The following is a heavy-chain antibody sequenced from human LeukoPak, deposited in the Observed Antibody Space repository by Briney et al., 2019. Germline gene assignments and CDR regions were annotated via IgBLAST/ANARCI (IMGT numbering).Heavy chain of an antibody. Sequence: ASVKVSCKASGYTFTGYYMHWVRQAPGQGLEWMRWINPNSGGTNYAQKFQGRITMTRDTSISTAYMELSRLRSDDTAVYYCASRYCSSTSCSLDAFDIWGQGTMVTVSS. CDR1: GYTFTGYY. CDR3: ASRYCSSTSCSLDAFDI. V-gene: IGHV1-2*02. J-gene: IGHJ3*02. D-gene: IGHD2-2*01. CDR2: INPNSGGT.